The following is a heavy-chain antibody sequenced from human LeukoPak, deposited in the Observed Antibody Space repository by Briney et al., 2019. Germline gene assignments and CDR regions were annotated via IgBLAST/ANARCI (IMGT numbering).Heavy chain of an antibody. D-gene: IGHD6-13*01. Sequence: PSETLSLTCTVSGGSISSSNWRSWVRQPPGKGLEWIGEIYHSGSTNYNPSLKSRVTISVDKSKNQFSLKLSSVTAADTAVYYCARMARARRYSSSWYSSETDYWGQGTLVTVSS. CDR1: GGSISSSNW. CDR2: IYHSGST. CDR3: ARMARARRYSSSWYSSETDY. V-gene: IGHV4-4*02. J-gene: IGHJ4*02.